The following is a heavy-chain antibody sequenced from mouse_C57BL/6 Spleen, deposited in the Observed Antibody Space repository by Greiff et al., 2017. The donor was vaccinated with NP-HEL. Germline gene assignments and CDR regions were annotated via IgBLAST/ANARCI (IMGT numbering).Heavy chain of an antibody. CDR2: IHPNSGST. V-gene: IGHV1-64*01. CDR3: ARWERDYYAMDY. D-gene: IGHD4-1*01. Sequence: VQLQQPGAELVKPGASVKLSCKASGYTFTSYWMHWVKQRPGQGLEWIGMIHPNSGSTNYNEKFKSKATLTVDKSSSTAYMQLSSLTSEDSAVYYCARWERDYYAMDYWGQGTSVTVSS. J-gene: IGHJ4*01. CDR1: GYTFTSYW.